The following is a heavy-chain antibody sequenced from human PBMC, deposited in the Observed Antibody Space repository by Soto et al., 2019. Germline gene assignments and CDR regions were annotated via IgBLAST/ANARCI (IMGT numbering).Heavy chain of an antibody. CDR3: TRDVSSRYFDL. J-gene: IGHJ2*01. Sequence: QVLLVESGGGVVQPGRSLRLSCAASGFTFRNYGMHWVRQAPGKGLEWVALIWYDGSNKFYTDSVKGRFTISRDNSKSTLHLQMNSLRAEDTAVYYCTRDVSSRYFDLWGRGSLVTVSS. CDR1: GFTFRNYG. CDR2: IWYDGSNK. V-gene: IGHV3-33*01.